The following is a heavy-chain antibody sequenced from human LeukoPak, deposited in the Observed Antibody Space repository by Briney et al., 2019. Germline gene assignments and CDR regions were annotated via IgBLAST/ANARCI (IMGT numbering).Heavy chain of an antibody. CDR1: GYSITTGYD. D-gene: IGHD2-15*01. CDR2: IYHSGNT. J-gene: IGHJ4*02. Sequence: SETLSLTCVVSGYSITTGYDWGWVRQPPGKGLEWIASIYHSGNTYYNPSLRSRVTISVDTSKNQFSLKLSSVTAADTAVYYCARAKGSRDYWGQGTLVTVSS. V-gene: IGHV4-38-2*01. CDR3: ARAKGSRDY.